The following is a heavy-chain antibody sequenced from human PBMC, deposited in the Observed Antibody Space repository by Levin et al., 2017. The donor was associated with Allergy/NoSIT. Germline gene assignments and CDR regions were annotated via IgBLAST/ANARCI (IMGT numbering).Heavy chain of an antibody. CDR3: ARVTTVTTRNRYNAPRDY. D-gene: IGHD4-17*01. CDR2: IIPIFGTA. CDR1: GGTFSSYA. Sequence: GASVKVSCKASGGTFSSYAISWVRQAPGQGLEWMGGIIPIFGTANYAQKFQGRVTITADKSTSTAYMELSSLRSEDTAVYYCARVTTVTTRNRYNAPRDYWGQGTLVTVSS. J-gene: IGHJ4*02. V-gene: IGHV1-69*06.